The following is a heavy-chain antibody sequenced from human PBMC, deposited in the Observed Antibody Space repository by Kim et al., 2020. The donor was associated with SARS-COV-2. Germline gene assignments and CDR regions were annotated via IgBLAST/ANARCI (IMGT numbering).Heavy chain of an antibody. Sequence: YADSVKGRLTISRDNAKNSLYLQLNSLRAEDTAVYYCARSTVQQLVPFDYWGQGPLVTVSS. D-gene: IGHD6-13*01. V-gene: IGHV3-21*01. J-gene: IGHJ4*02. CDR3: ARSTVQQLVPFDY.